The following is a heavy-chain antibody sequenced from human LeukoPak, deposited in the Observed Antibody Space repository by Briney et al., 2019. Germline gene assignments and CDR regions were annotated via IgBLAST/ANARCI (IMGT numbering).Heavy chain of an antibody. CDR1: GFTFTSYA. CDR2: ISGSGGST. Sequence: PGGSLRLSCAASGFTFTSYALSWVRQAPGKGLEWVSSISGSGGSTYYADSAKGRFTISRDNSKNTLYLQMNSLRAEDTAVYYCAKDLPNPGTSQHFQYWGQGTLVTVSS. J-gene: IGHJ1*01. V-gene: IGHV3-23*01. D-gene: IGHD2-8*01. CDR3: AKDLPNPGTSQHFQY.